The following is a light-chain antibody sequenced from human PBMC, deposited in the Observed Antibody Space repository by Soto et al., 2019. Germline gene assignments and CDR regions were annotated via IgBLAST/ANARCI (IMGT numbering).Light chain of an antibody. CDR1: ESVHRN. J-gene: IGKJ3*01. CDR2: YAS. V-gene: IGKV3-15*01. CDR3: QHYSNWPPT. Sequence: EMVMTQSPATLSVSPGERVTLSCRASESVHRNLAWYQQKPGQGPSLLIYYASTRATGVPDMFTGRGSGTEFTLTIISLQSEDFGVYHCQHYSNWPPTFGPGTKVEIK.